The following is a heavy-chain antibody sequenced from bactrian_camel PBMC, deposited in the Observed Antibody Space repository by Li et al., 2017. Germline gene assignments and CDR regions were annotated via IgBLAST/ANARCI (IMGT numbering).Heavy chain of an antibody. CDR1: GFTFSSYC. CDR2: ITTDGST. V-gene: IGHV3S55*01. D-gene: IGHD1*01. Sequence: CLASGFTFSSYCMGWFRQNPGKEREGVAAITTDGSTSYTDSVTGRFTISQDNAKNTLYLQMNSLQPEDTAMFFCAAWLFFFSSRKRH. J-gene: IGHJ7*01.